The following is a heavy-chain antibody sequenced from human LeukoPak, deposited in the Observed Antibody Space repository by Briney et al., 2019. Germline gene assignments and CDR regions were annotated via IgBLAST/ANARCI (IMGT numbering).Heavy chain of an antibody. CDR2: ISGSGGST. CDR1: GFTFSSYA. D-gene: IGHD7-27*01. Sequence: GGSLRLSCAASGFTFSSYAMSWVRQAPGKGLEWVSAISGSGGSTYYADSVKGRFTISRDNSKNTLYLQMNSLRAEDTAVYYCAIPLGIHYYYYMDVWGKGTTVTVSS. CDR3: AIPLGIHYYYYMDV. J-gene: IGHJ6*03. V-gene: IGHV3-23*01.